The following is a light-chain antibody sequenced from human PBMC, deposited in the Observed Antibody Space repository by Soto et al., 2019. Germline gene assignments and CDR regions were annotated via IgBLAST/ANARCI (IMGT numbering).Light chain of an antibody. CDR3: QAWDSSTVV. J-gene: IGLJ2*01. V-gene: IGLV3-1*01. CDR2: QDS. CDR1: KLGDKY. Sequence: SYELTQPPSVSVSPGQTASITCSGDKLGDKYAYWYQQKPGQSPVLVIYQDSKRPSGIPERFSGSNSGNTATLTISGTQALDEADYSCQAWDSSTVVFGGGTKLTVL.